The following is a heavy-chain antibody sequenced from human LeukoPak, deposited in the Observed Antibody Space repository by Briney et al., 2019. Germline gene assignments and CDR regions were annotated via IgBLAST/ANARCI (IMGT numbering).Heavy chain of an antibody. V-gene: IGHV4-34*01. CDR1: GGSFSGYY. D-gene: IGHD2-15*01. CDR2: INHSGST. CDR3: ARGGYCSGGSCYGGAFDY. J-gene: IGHJ4*02. Sequence: SETLSLTCAVYGGSFSGYYWSWIHQPPGKGLEWIGEINHSGSTNYNPSLKSRVTISVDTSKNQFSLKLSSVTAADTAVYYCARGGYCSGGSCYGGAFDYWGQGTLVTVSS.